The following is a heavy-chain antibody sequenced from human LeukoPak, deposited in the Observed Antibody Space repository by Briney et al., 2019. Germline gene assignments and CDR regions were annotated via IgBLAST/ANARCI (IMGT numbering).Heavy chain of an antibody. J-gene: IGHJ4*02. CDR2: IYSGGST. D-gene: IGHD6-13*01. V-gene: IGHV3-53*01. CDR1: GFTFSSYA. CDR3: AREIWAAAGSGYFDY. Sequence: GGSLRLSCAASGFTFSSYAMSWVRQAPGKGLEWVSVIYSGGSTYYPDSVKGRFTISRDNSKNTLYLQMNSLRAEDTAVYYCAREIWAAAGSGYFDYWGQGTLVTVSS.